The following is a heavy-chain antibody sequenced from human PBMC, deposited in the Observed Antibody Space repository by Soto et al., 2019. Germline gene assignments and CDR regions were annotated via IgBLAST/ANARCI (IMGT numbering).Heavy chain of an antibody. V-gene: IGHV4-59*02. CDR3: ARGRSFHY. Sequence: HSYSLSLTGAESGSSVSSYYWSWIRQPPGKGLEWIGYIYYSGSTNYNPSLKSRVTISVDTSKNQFSLKLSSVTAADTAVYYCARGRSFHYWGQETLVTVSS. J-gene: IGHJ4*02. CDR2: IYYSGST. CDR1: GSSVSSYY.